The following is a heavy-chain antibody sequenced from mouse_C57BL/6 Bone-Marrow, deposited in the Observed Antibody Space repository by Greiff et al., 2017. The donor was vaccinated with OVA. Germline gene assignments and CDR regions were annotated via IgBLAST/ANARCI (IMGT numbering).Heavy chain of an antibody. CDR3: ARSTYYGSSSYYAMDD. V-gene: IGHV14-3*01. Sequence: EVQLQQSVAELVRPGASVKLSCTASGFNIKNTYMHWVKQRPEQGLEWIGRIDPANGNTKYAPKFQGKATITADTSSNTAYLQLSSLTSEDTAIYYCARSTYYGSSSYYAMDDWGQGTSVTVSS. CDR2: IDPANGNT. D-gene: IGHD1-1*01. J-gene: IGHJ4*01. CDR1: GFNIKNTY.